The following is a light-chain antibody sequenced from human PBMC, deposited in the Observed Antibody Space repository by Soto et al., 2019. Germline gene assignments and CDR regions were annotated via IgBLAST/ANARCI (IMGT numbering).Light chain of an antibody. Sequence: DLQMTQSPSSLSASVGDRVTITCQASQDISNYLNWYQQKPGKAPKLLIYDASNLETGVPSRFSGSGSGTDFTFTISCLQPEDIATYYCQQYDNLPLSFGPGTKVYIK. CDR2: DAS. CDR3: QQYDNLPLS. V-gene: IGKV1-33*01. CDR1: QDISNY. J-gene: IGKJ3*01.